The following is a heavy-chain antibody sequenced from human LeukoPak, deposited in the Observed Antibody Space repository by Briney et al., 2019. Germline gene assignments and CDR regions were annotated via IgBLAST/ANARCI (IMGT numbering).Heavy chain of an antibody. V-gene: IGHV3-66*01. J-gene: IGHJ4*02. CDR3: ASCRSGWLYYFDY. D-gene: IGHD6-19*01. Sequence: GGSLRVSCAASGFTVSSNYMSWVRQAPGKGLEWVSVIYSGGSTYYADSVKGGFTISRDNSKNTLYLQMNSLRAEDTAVYYCASCRSGWLYYFDYWGQGTLVTVSS. CDR2: IYSGGST. CDR1: GFTVSSNY.